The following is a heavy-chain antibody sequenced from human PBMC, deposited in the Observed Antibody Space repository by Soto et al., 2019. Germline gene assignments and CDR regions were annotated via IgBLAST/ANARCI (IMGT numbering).Heavy chain of an antibody. CDR2: MNPNSGNT. D-gene: IGHD2-15*01. CDR1: GYTFTSYD. V-gene: IGHV1-8*01. J-gene: IGHJ6*02. Sequence: QVQLVQSGAEVKKPGASVKVSCKASGYTFTSYDINWVRQATGQGLEWMGWMNPNSGNTGYAQKFQGRVTMTRNTSISTAYMELSSLRSEDTAVYYCARERYILGYCSGGSCYNYYYYGMDVWGQGTTVTVSS. CDR3: ARERYILGYCSGGSCYNYYYYGMDV.